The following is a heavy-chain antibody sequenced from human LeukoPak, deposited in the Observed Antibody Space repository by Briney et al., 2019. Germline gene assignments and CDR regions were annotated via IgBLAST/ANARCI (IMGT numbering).Heavy chain of an antibody. J-gene: IGHJ4*02. Sequence: SGGSLRLSCAASGFTFRSYAMSWVRQAPGKGLEWVSAISGSGGSTYYADSVKGRFTISRDNSKNTLYLQMNSLGAEDTAVYYCAKDPAYCSSTSCYPDYFDYWGQGTLVTVSS. V-gene: IGHV3-23*01. D-gene: IGHD2-2*01. CDR1: GFTFRSYA. CDR3: AKDPAYCSSTSCYPDYFDY. CDR2: ISGSGGST.